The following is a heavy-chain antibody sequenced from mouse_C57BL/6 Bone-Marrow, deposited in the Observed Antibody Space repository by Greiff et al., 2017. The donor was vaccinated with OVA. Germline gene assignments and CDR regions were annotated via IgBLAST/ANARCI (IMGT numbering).Heavy chain of an antibody. D-gene: IGHD1-1*01. CDR2: LYPRSGNT. CDR1: GYTFTSYG. J-gene: IGHJ2*01. CDR3: ASSDYGSSY. V-gene: IGHV1-81*01. Sequence: VKLQQSGAELARPGASVKLSCKASGYTFTSYGISWVKQRTGQGLEWIGELYPRSGNTYYTEKFTGKATLTADKASSTAYMQLSNRTSEDAAVYFCASSDYGSSYWGQGTTLTVSS.